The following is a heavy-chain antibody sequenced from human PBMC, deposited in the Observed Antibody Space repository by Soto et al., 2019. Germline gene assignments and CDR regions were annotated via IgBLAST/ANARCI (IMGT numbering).Heavy chain of an antibody. CDR2: IIPIFGTA. CDR3: AREGTYYYDSSGYYPSFLVY. V-gene: IGHV1-69*01. D-gene: IGHD3-22*01. CDR1: GGTFSSYA. Sequence: QVQLVQSGAEVKKPGSSVKVSCKASGGTFSSYAISWVRQAPGQGLEWMGGIIPIFGTANYAQKFQGRVTITADESTSTADMELSSLRSEDTAVYYCAREGTYYYDSSGYYPSFLVYWGQGTLVTVSS. J-gene: IGHJ4*02.